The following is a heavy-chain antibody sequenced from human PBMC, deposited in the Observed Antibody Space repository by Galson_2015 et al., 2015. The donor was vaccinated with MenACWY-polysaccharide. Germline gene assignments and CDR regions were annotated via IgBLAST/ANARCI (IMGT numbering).Heavy chain of an antibody. J-gene: IGHJ6*02. CDR2: IKKDGSEK. CDR1: GFKFSNYW. CDR3: ARGHYGMDV. V-gene: IGHV3-7*01. Sequence: SLRLSCAASGFKFSNYWMTWVRQAPGKGLEWVANIKKDGSEKHYVDSVKGRFIISRDNALYLQMNSLRAEDTAVYFCARGHYGMDVWGQGTTVTVSS.